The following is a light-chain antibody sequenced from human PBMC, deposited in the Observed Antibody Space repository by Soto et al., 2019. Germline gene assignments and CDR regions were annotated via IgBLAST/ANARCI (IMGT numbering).Light chain of an antibody. Sequence: ALTQPPSASGSPGQSVTISCTGTSSDVGGYNYVSWYQQHPGKAPKLMIYEVSKRPSGVPDRFSGSKSGNTASLTVSGLQAEDEADYYCSSYAGHVVFGGGTKLTVL. J-gene: IGLJ2*01. CDR2: EVS. V-gene: IGLV2-8*01. CDR3: SSYAGHVV. CDR1: SSDVGGYNY.